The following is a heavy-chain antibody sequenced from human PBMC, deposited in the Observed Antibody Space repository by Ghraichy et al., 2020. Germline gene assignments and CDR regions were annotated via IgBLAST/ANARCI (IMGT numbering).Heavy chain of an antibody. CDR2: IYYSGST. Sequence: SETLSLTCTVSGGSVSSGSYYWSWIRQPPGKGLEWIGYIYYSGSTNYNPSLKSRVTISVDTSKNQFSLKLSSVTAADTAVYYCARGVLDYDAFDIWGQGTMVTVSS. CDR1: GGSVSSGSYY. V-gene: IGHV4-61*01. CDR3: ARGVLDYDAFDI. D-gene: IGHD2-8*01. J-gene: IGHJ3*02.